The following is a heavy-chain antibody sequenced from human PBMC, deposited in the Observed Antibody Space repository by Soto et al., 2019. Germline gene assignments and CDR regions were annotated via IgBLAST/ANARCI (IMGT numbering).Heavy chain of an antibody. CDR3: ARVWLGYCSSTSCYHFDY. Sequence: EVQLEESGGGLVKPGGSLRLSCAASGFTFSSYSMNWVRQAPGKGLEWVSSISSSSSYIYYADSVKGRFTISRDNAKNSLYLQMNSLRAEDTAVYYCARVWLGYCSSTSCYHFDYWGQGTLVTVSS. CDR2: ISSSSSYI. V-gene: IGHV3-21*01. CDR1: GFTFSSYS. J-gene: IGHJ4*02. D-gene: IGHD2-2*01.